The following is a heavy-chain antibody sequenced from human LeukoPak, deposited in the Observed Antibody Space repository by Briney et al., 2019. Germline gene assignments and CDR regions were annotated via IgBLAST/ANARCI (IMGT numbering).Heavy chain of an antibody. CDR3: ARHPLGVGASLGAFDI. J-gene: IGHJ3*02. Sequence: SETLSPTCTVSGYSISSGNYWGWIRQPPGKGLEWIGSIYHTGSTYYNLSLKSRVTISVDTSNNQFSLKLSSVTAADTAVYYCARHPLGVGASLGAFDIWGQGTMVTVSS. CDR2: IYHTGST. V-gene: IGHV4-38-2*02. D-gene: IGHD1-26*01. CDR1: GYSISSGNY.